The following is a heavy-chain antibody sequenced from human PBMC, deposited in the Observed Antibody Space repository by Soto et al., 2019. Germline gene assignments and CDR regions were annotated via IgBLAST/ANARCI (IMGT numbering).Heavy chain of an antibody. D-gene: IGHD6-25*01. CDR3: ARAKGSSNGDH. J-gene: IGHJ4*02. CDR1: CASMNNYY. V-gene: IGHV4-59*01. CDR2: MFYSGSS. Sequence: SETLSLTCTVSCASMNNYYGSWVRQPPGKGLEWIGYMFYSGSSNYNSSLKSRVTISVDTSKNQFSLKLSSVTAADTAVYYCARAKGSSNGDHWGQGNRSTVPS.